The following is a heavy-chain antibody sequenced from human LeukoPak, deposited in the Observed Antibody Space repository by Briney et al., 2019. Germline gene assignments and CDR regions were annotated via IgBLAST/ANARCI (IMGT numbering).Heavy chain of an antibody. CDR2: ISGSGGST. Sequence: GGSLRLSCAASGFTFSSYAMSWVRQAPGKGLQWVSAISGSGGSTYYADSVKGRFTISRDNSKNTLYLQMNSLRAEDTAVYYCAKWLVGRYFQHWGQGTLVTVSS. CDR1: GFTFSSYA. J-gene: IGHJ1*01. D-gene: IGHD6-19*01. V-gene: IGHV3-23*01. CDR3: AKWLVGRYFQH.